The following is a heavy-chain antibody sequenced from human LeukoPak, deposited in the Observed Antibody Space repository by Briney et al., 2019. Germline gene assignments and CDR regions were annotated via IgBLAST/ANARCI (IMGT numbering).Heavy chain of an antibody. CDR3: ARDRDYYYDGSGYYYFDY. J-gene: IGHJ4*02. V-gene: IGHV3-21*01. Sequence: GGSLRLSCAASGFTFSNYAMSWVRQAPGKGLEWVSSISSGSSYIYYADSVKGRFTISRDNAKNSLYLQMNSLRAEDTAVYYCARDRDYYYDGSGYYYFDYWGQGTLVTVSS. D-gene: IGHD3-22*01. CDR1: GFTFSNYA. CDR2: ISSGSSYI.